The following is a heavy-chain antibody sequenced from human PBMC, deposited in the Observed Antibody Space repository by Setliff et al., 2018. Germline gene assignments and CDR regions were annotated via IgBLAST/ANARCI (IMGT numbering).Heavy chain of an antibody. D-gene: IGHD3-10*01. J-gene: IGHJ6*03. CDR1: GFTFSSYS. V-gene: IGHV3-48*01. CDR3: ARDIHYYGSVTSSGHYYYMDV. CDR2: ISSSSSTI. Sequence: GSLRLSCAASGFTFSSYSMNWVRQAPGKGLEWVSYISSSSSTIYYADSVKGRFTISRDNAKNSLYLQMNSLRAEDTAVYYCARDIHYYGSVTSSGHYYYMDVWGKGTTVTVS.